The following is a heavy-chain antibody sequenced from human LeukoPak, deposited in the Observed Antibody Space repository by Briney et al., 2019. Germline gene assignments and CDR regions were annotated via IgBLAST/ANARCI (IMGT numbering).Heavy chain of an antibody. CDR1: GFTFSDHY. Sequence: GGSLRLSCAASGFTFSDHYMDWVRQAPGKRREWVGRIRNKANSYTTDYAASVKGRFAISRDDSKDSLYLQMNSLKTEDTAVYYCARGDCIGGSCYAGAYWGQGTLVTVSS. CDR2: IRNKANSYTT. D-gene: IGHD2-15*01. J-gene: IGHJ4*02. V-gene: IGHV3-72*01. CDR3: ARGDCIGGSCYAGAY.